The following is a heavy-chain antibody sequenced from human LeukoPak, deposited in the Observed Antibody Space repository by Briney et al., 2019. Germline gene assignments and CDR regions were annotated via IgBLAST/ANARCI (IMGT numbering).Heavy chain of an antibody. CDR1: GYTFTSYD. CDR3: ARGAITMVRGVTSNWFDP. Sequence: ASVKVSCKASGYTFTSYDINWVRQATGQGLEWMGWLNPNSGNTGYAQKFQGRVTMTRNTSISTAYMELSSLRSEDTAVYYCARGAITMVRGVTSNWFDPWGQGTLVTVSS. J-gene: IGHJ5*02. D-gene: IGHD3-10*01. CDR2: LNPNSGNT. V-gene: IGHV1-8*01.